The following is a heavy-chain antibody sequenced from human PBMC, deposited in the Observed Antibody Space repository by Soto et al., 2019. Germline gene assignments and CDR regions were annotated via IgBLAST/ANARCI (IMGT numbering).Heavy chain of an antibody. CDR1: GGSFNNYA. Sequence: QVHLVQSGAEVKKPGSSVKVSCKTSGGSFNNYAVSWVRQAPGQGLEWMGGIIPNFDTPNYAQKFQDRATMIADESTSTVYMELRSLRSNDTAVYYCAVAMVREILIFEASGMHVWGQGTTVIVSS. CDR3: AVAMVREILIFEASGMHV. V-gene: IGHV1-69*01. D-gene: IGHD3-10*01. J-gene: IGHJ6*02. CDR2: IIPNFDTP.